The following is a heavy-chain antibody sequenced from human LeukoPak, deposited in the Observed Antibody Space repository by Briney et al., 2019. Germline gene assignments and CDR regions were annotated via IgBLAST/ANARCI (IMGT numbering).Heavy chain of an antibody. Sequence: SETLSLTCAVYGGSFSGYYWSWIRQPPGKGLEWIGYIYYSGSTNYNPSLKSRVTISVDTSKNQFSLKLSSVTAADTAVYYCASSRNYYYYGMDVWGQGTTVTVSS. D-gene: IGHD6-13*01. CDR3: ASSRNYYYYGMDV. J-gene: IGHJ6*02. CDR2: IYYSGST. CDR1: GGSFSGYY. V-gene: IGHV4-59*01.